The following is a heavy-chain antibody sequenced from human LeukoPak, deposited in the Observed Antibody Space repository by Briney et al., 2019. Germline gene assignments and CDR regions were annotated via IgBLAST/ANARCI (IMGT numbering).Heavy chain of an antibody. Sequence: GGSLRLSCAASGFTFSSYAMHWVRQAPGKGLEWVAVISYDGSNKYYADSVKGRFTISRDNSKNTLYLQMNSLRAEDTAVYYCARELAYCDFWSGYYKYWGQGTLVTVSS. J-gene: IGHJ4*02. D-gene: IGHD3-3*01. CDR2: ISYDGSNK. CDR1: GFTFSSYA. CDR3: ARELAYCDFWSGYYKY. V-gene: IGHV3-30-3*01.